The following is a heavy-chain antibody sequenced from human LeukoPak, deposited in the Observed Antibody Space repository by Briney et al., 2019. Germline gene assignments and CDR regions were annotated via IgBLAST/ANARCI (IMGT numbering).Heavy chain of an antibody. J-gene: IGHJ4*02. Sequence: LETLSLTCTVSGGSISSYYWSWIRQPPGKGLDWIGYVYYSGSTNYNPSLKSRVTISVDTSKNRFSLKLSSVTAADTAVYYCARFNLTGTFDYWGQGTLVTVSS. CDR3: ARFNLTGTFDY. CDR2: VYYSGST. V-gene: IGHV4-59*01. CDR1: GGSISSYY. D-gene: IGHD1-20*01.